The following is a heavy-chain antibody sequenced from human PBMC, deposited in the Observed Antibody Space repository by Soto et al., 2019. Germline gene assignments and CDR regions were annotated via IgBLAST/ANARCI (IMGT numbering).Heavy chain of an antibody. V-gene: IGHV1-69*10. CDR3: ARASGHCTGGGCPYYYYYAMDV. Sequence: GASVKVSCKASGGTLSSFAISWVRQAPGQGLEWMGGIIPILGTANYAQKFQGRVTFTADKSTSTAYMDLSSLRSEDTAVYYCARASGHCTGGGCPYYYYYAMDVWGQGTTVTVSS. J-gene: IGHJ6*02. D-gene: IGHD2-8*02. CDR2: IIPILGTA. CDR1: GGTLSSFA.